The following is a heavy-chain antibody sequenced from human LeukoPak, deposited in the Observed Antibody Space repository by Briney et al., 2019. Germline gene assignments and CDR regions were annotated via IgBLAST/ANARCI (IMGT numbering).Heavy chain of an antibody. Sequence: SETLSLTCAVYGGSFSGYYWSWIRQPPGKGLEWIGEINHSGSTNYNPSLKSRVTISVDTSKNQFSLKLSSVTAADTAVYYCARQARRITMVRGVIEYWGQGTLVTVSS. CDR1: GGSFSGYY. V-gene: IGHV4-34*01. CDR2: INHSGST. D-gene: IGHD3-10*01. CDR3: ARQARRITMVRGVIEY. J-gene: IGHJ4*02.